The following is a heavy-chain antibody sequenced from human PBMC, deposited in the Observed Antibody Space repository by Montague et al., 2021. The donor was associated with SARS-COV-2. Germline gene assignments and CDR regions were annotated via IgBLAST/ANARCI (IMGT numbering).Heavy chain of an antibody. V-gene: IGHV4-59*08. Sequence: SETLSLTCEVSGDSISSYYWSWIRQSPGKGLEWIGYVHYTGSTEYNPSLKTRVTLSLDTPRNHFSLKLTSVTAADTAVYYCARRLMGDLVADWFFDVWGRGTLVTVSS. D-gene: IGHD5-12*01. CDR1: GDSISSYY. CDR3: ARRLMGDLVADWFFDV. CDR2: VHYTGST. J-gene: IGHJ2*01.